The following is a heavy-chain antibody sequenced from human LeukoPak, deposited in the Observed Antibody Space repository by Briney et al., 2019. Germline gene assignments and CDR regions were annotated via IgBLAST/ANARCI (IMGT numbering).Heavy chain of an antibody. CDR2: IKSKGDGETR. V-gene: IGHV3-15*01. CDR3: AAVGEWLSNAFNL. D-gene: IGHD3-22*01. Sequence: PGGSLRLSCAASGFSISIAWMSWVRQAPGKGLEWVGRIKSKGDGETRDYAAPVKDRFIISRDDSKNMQYLQMNSLKTEDTAIYYCAAVGEWLSNAFNLWGQGTMVTVSA. CDR1: GFSISIAW. J-gene: IGHJ3*01.